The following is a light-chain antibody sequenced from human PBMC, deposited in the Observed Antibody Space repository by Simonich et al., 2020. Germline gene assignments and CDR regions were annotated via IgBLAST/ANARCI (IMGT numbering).Light chain of an antibody. CDR2: WAS. CDR1: QSVLYSSNNKNY. V-gene: IGKV4-1*01. Sequence: DIVMTQSPDSLAVSPGERATLSCRASQSVLYSSNNKNYLAWYPQKPGQPPQLLIYWASTRESGVPDRFSGSGSGTDFTLTISSLQAEDVAVYYCQQYYSTPLTFGGGTKVEIK. CDR3: QQYYSTPLT. J-gene: IGKJ4*01.